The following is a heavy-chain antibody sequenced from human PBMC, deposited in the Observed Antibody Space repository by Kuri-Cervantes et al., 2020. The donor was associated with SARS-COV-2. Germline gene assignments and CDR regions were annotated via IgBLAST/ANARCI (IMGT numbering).Heavy chain of an antibody. CDR1: GVTFTRDT. V-gene: IGHV1-69*04. J-gene: IGHJ4*02. CDR2: IIPDLGVT. Sequence: SVKVSCKASGVTFTRDTINWVRQAPGQGLEWMGRIIPDLGVTNYARKFQGRVTITADKSTNTAYMDLNSLASENTAVYYCARDRSAWPFDYWGQGTLVTVSS. CDR3: ARDRSAWPFDY. D-gene: IGHD6-19*01.